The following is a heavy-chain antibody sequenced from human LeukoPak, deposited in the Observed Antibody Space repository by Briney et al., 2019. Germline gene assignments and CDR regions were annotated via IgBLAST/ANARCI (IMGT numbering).Heavy chain of an antibody. V-gene: IGHV1-18*01. CDR3: ARKVYSSGWYDRDY. Sequence: ASVKVSCKASGYTFTSYGISWVRQAPGQGLEGMGWISAYNGNTNYAQKLQGRVTMTTDTSTSTAYMELRSLRSDDTAVYYCARKVYSSGWYDRDYWGQGTLVTVSS. D-gene: IGHD6-19*01. CDR1: GYTFTSYG. CDR2: ISAYNGNT. J-gene: IGHJ4*02.